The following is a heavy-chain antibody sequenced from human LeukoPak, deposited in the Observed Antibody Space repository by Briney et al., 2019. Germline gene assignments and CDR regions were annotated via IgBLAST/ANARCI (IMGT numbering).Heavy chain of an antibody. D-gene: IGHD2-15*01. CDR1: GYSISSGYY. V-gene: IGHV4-38-2*02. Sequence: SETLSLTCSVSGYSISSGYYWDWIRQPPGKGLEWIASIYHSGKSYYNPSLESRVTISVDTSKNQISLKLSSVTAADTAVYYCARGYCSGGSCYSYYYYNYMDVWGKGTTVTVSS. CDR2: IYHSGKS. CDR3: ARGYCSGGSCYSYYYYNYMDV. J-gene: IGHJ6*03.